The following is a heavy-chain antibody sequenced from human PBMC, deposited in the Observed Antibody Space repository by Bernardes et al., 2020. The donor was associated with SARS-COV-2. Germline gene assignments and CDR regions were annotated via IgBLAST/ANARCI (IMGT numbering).Heavy chain of an antibody. J-gene: IGHJ6*02. CDR1: GFTFSSYW. D-gene: IGHD2-15*01. CDR3: AREYTRGCSGGSCHGDYYYYGMDV. CDR2: INSDGSST. Sequence: GGSLRLSCAASGFTFSSYWMHWVRQAPGKGLVWVSRINSDGSSTSYADSVKGRFTISRDNAKNTLYLQMNSLRAEDTAVYYCAREYTRGCSGGSCHGDYYYYGMDVWGQGTTVTVSS. V-gene: IGHV3-74*01.